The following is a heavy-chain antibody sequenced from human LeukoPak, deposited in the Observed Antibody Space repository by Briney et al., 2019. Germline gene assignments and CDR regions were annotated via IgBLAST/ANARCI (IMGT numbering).Heavy chain of an antibody. V-gene: IGHV4-31*03. CDR1: GGSISSGGYY. CDR2: IYYSGST. J-gene: IGHJ6*02. Sequence: SQTLSLTCTVSGGSISSGGYYWSWIRQHPGKDLEWIGYIYYSGSTNYNPSLKSRVTISVDTSKNQFSLKLSSVTAADTAVYYCARWHSGYAVNYYYYGMDVWGQGTTVTVSS. D-gene: IGHD5-12*01. CDR3: ARWHSGYAVNYYYYGMDV.